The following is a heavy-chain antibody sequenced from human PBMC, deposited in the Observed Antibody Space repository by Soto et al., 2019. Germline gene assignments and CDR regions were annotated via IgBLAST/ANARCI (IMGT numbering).Heavy chain of an antibody. Sequence: GSSSSYYWSWIRQPTGKGLEWMGIIYPGDSDTRYSPSFQGQVTISADKSISTAYLQWSSLKASDTAMYYCGLFLSPGTINWFDPWGQGTLVTVSS. J-gene: IGHJ5*02. D-gene: IGHD1-1*01. V-gene: IGHV5-51*01. CDR3: GLFLSPGTINWFDP. CDR2: IYPGDSDT. CDR1: GSSSSYYW.